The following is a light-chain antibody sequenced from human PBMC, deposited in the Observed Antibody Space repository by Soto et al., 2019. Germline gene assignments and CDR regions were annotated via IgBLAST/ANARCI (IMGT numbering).Light chain of an antibody. Sequence: EIVLTQSPATLSVSAGGTVTLSCRASQSIRTNVAWYQQIPGQVPRLLVYGASTRATGVPARFSGSGSGIEFTLSISSLQSEDSAVYYCQQYFNWPLTCTFGPGTKVQIK. CDR2: GAS. J-gene: IGKJ3*01. V-gene: IGKV3-15*01. CDR1: QSIRTN. CDR3: QQYFNWPLTCT.